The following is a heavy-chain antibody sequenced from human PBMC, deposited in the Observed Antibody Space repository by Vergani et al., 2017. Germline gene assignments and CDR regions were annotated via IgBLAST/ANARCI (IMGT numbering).Heavy chain of an antibody. CDR1: GYIFTSYA. CDR3: ARGGRQPVDY. Sequence: QVQLVPSGAAVKTPGASVKVSCKASGYIFTSYAMHWVRQAPGQRLVWMGWNKAGNGNTKYSQKYQGRVTITRNTHASTAYMELSSLRSEETAVYYCARGGRQPVDYWGQGTLVTVSS. D-gene: IGHD6-13*01. J-gene: IGHJ4*02. CDR2: NKAGNGNT. V-gene: IGHV1-3*01.